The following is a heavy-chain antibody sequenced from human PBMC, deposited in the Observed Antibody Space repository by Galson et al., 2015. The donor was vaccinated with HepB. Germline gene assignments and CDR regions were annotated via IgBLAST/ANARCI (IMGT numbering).Heavy chain of an antibody. V-gene: IGHV3-73*01. CDR3: NRHGGIVGATTDY. D-gene: IGHD1-26*01. J-gene: IGHJ4*02. CDR2: IRSEPNNYAT. CDR1: GFTFSGSA. Sequence: SLRLSCAASGFTFSGSAMHWVRQASGKGLECVGRIRSEPNNYATAYAASVKGRFTISRDDSRNTAYLQMNSLKTEDTAVYYCNRHGGIVGATTDYWGQGTLVTVSS.